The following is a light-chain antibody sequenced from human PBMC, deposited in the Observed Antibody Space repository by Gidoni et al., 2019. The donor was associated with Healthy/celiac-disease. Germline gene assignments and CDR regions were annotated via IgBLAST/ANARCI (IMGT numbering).Light chain of an antibody. Sequence: DIQMTQSPSTLSASVGDRVTITCRASQSISSWLAWYQQKPGKAPKLLSYKASSLESGVPSRFSGSGSGTEFTLTISSLQPDEFATYYCQQYNSYSRAFGQGTRLEIK. CDR1: QSISSW. V-gene: IGKV1-5*03. J-gene: IGKJ5*01. CDR2: KAS. CDR3: QQYNSYSRA.